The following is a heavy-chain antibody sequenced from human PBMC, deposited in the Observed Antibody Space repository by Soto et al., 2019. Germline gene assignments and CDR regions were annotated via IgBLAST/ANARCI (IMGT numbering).Heavy chain of an antibody. CDR1: GFTFSSYE. CDR3: ASEGYCSSTSCYTSDP. J-gene: IGHJ5*02. CDR2: ISSSGSTI. Sequence: EVQLVESGGGLVQPGGSLRLSCAASGFTFSSYEMNWVRQAPGKGLEWVSYISSSGSTIYYADSVKGRFTISRDNAKNSLYLQMNSLRAEDTAVYYCASEGYCSSTSCYTSDPWGQGTLVTVSS. V-gene: IGHV3-48*03. D-gene: IGHD2-2*02.